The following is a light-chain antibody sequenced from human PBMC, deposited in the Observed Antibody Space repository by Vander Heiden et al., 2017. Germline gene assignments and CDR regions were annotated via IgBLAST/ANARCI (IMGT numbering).Light chain of an antibody. CDR2: KAS. J-gene: IGKJ3*01. V-gene: IGKV1-5*03. Sequence: DIQMTQSPSTLSASVGDRVTITCRASQSISSWLAWYQQKPGKAPKLLIYKASSLESGVPSRFSGSGSGTEFTLTISSLQPDDFATYYCQQYNSYPSTFGHGTKVDIK. CDR1: QSISSW. CDR3: QQYNSYPST.